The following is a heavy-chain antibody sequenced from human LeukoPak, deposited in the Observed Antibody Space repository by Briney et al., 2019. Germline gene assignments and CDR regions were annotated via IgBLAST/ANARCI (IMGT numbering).Heavy chain of an antibody. CDR1: GGSFSGYY. CDR3: ARTPSRYYYDSSGFFDY. Sequence: SETLSLTCAVYGGSFSGYYWSWIRQPPGKGLEWIGEINHSGSTNYNPSLKSRVTISVDTSKNQFSLKLSSVTAADTAVYYCARTPSRYYYDSSGFFDYWGQGTLVTVSS. D-gene: IGHD3-22*01. J-gene: IGHJ4*02. V-gene: IGHV4-34*01. CDR2: INHSGST.